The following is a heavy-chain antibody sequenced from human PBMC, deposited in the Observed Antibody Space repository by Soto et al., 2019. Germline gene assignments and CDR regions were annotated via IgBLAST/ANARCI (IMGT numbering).Heavy chain of an antibody. Sequence: LRLSCAASGFTFSSYGMHWVRQAPGKGLEWVAVIWYDGSNKYYADSVKGRFTISRDNSKNTLYLQMNSLRAEDTAVYYCARAKNSNFSGLFDPWGQGTLVTVSS. D-gene: IGHD1-7*01. J-gene: IGHJ5*02. CDR2: IWYDGSNK. CDR1: GFTFSSYG. V-gene: IGHV3-33*01. CDR3: ARAKNSNFSGLFDP.